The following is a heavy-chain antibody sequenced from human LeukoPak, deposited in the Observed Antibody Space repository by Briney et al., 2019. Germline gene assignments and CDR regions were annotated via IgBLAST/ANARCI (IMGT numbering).Heavy chain of an antibody. D-gene: IGHD3-22*01. Sequence: PGGSLRLSCAASGFTFSSYTMSWVRQAPGKGLEWVSAISGSGGSTYYADSVKGRFTISRDNSKNTLYLQMNSLRAEDTAVYYCANPEYDSSGYYSFDYWGQGTLVTVSS. CDR2: ISGSGGST. CDR1: GFTFSSYT. V-gene: IGHV3-23*01. J-gene: IGHJ4*02. CDR3: ANPEYDSSGYYSFDY.